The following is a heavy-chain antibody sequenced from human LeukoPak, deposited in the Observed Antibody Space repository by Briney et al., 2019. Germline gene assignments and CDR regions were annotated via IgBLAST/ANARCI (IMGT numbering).Heavy chain of an antibody. CDR3: AREGTGIFDDAFDI. CDR2: IYSGGST. Sequence: GGSLRLSCAASGFTVSSNYMSWVRQAPGKGLEWVSVIYSGGSTYYADSVKGRFTISRHNSKNTLYLQMNSLRAEDTAVYYCAREGTGIFDDAFDIWGQGTMVTVSS. J-gene: IGHJ3*02. V-gene: IGHV3-53*04. D-gene: IGHD1-1*01. CDR1: GFTVSSNY.